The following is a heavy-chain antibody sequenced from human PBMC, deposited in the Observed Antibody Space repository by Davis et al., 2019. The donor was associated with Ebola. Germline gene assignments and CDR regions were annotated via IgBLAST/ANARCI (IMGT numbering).Heavy chain of an antibody. J-gene: IGHJ4*02. Sequence: GGSLRLSCAASGFTFSSYRMNWVRQAPGKGLEWVSYISSSSSTIYYADSVKGRFTISRDNAKNSLYLQMNSLRDEDTAVYYCARVATTVTIRIDYWGQGTLVTVSS. CDR3: ARVATTVTIRIDY. CDR1: GFTFSSYR. D-gene: IGHD4-17*01. CDR2: ISSSSSTI. V-gene: IGHV3-48*02.